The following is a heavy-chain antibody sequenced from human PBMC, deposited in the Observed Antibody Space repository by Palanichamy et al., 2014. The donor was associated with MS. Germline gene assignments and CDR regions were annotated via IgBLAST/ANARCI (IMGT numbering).Heavy chain of an antibody. CDR2: ISYDGNNK. Sequence: QVHLVESGGGVVQPGRSLRLSCAASGFTFNNFAMHWVRQAPGKGLEWVALISYDGNNKYFVDSMKGRFTISRDNSKNTLYLQMNSLRAEDTAVYYCAREGSFGSSWYGPFDYWGQGTLVTVSS. J-gene: IGHJ4*02. CDR1: GFTFNNFA. CDR3: AREGSFGSSWYGPFDY. V-gene: IGHV3-30*04. D-gene: IGHD6-13*01.